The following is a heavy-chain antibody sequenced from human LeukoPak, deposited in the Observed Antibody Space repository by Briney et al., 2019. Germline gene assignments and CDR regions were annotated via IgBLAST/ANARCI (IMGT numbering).Heavy chain of an antibody. CDR1: GYTFFTYG. CDR2: ISTYNGNT. Sequence: ASVKVSCKASGYTFFTYGVTWVRQAPGQGLEWMGWISTYNGNTIAQKFQGRVTLTTDTSTSTAYMELRSLRSDDTAVYYCARQYGDNSGSLDHWGQGILVTVSS. CDR3: ARQYGDNSGSLDH. V-gene: IGHV1-18*01. J-gene: IGHJ4*02. D-gene: IGHD4-23*01.